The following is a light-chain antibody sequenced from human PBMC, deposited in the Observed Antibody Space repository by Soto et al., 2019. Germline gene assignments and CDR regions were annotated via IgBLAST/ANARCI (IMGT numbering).Light chain of an antibody. CDR1: QSISSY. Sequence: SQMTQSPSSLSASVGDRVTITCRASQSISSYLNWYQQKPGKAPKLLIYDASNLEIGAPSRFSGSGSGTEFTLTISSLQPDDFATYYCQKYNSYLWTFGQGTKVDIK. CDR3: QKYNSYLWT. J-gene: IGKJ1*01. V-gene: IGKV1-5*01. CDR2: DAS.